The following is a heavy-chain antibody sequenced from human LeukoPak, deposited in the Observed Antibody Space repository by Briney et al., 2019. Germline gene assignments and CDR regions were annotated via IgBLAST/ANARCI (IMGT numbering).Heavy chain of an antibody. V-gene: IGHV3-49*04. Sequence: PGGSLRLSCTTSGVTFGDYAKTWVRQAPGKGLEWVGFIRSEVYGGTPEYAASVKGRFTISRDDSKGIAYLQMNSLRPEDTAMYYCTRDQTPYYWGQGTLVTVSS. CDR3: TRDQTPYY. CDR2: IRSEVYGGTP. J-gene: IGHJ4*02. CDR1: GVTFGDYA.